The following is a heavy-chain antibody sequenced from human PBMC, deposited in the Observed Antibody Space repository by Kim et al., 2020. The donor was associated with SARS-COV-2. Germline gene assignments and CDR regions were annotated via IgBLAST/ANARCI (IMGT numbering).Heavy chain of an antibody. J-gene: IGHJ4*02. Sequence: GGSLRLSCAASGFTFRDYYMTWIRQAPGKGLEWVSYITPGGSSIYYADSVKGRFTMSRDNAKNLLYLQMNGLRADDTAVYYCAKDIIDAGLFLDYWGQGTLVTVSS. CDR2: ITPGGSSI. CDR1: GFTFRDYY. D-gene: IGHD2-15*01. CDR3: AKDIIDAGLFLDY. V-gene: IGHV3-11*01.